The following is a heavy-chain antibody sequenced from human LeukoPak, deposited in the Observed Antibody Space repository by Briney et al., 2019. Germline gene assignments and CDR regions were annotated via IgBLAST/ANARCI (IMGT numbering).Heavy chain of an antibody. CDR2: IWYDGSNK. V-gene: IGHV3-33*01. Sequence: PGGSLRLSCAASGFIFSSYAMHWVRQAPGKGLEWVAVIWYDGSNKYYADSVKGRFIISRDNSKNTLYLQMNSLRAEDTAVYYCTREGRDDFWGQGTLVTVSS. CDR1: GFIFSSYA. CDR3: TREGRDDF. D-gene: IGHD3-10*01. J-gene: IGHJ4*02.